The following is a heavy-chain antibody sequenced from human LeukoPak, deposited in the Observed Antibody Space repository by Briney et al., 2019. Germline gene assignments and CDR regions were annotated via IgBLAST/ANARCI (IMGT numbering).Heavy chain of an antibody. CDR1: GGTFSSYA. CDR3: ARDPIPYYDFWSGYYYGMDV. J-gene: IGHJ6*02. V-gene: IGHV1-69*13. CDR2: IIPIFGTA. D-gene: IGHD3-3*01. Sequence: SVKVSCKASGGTFSSYAISWVRQAPGQGLEWMGGIIPIFGTANYAQKFQGRVTITADESTSTAYMELSSLRSEDTAVYYCARDPIPYYDFWSGYYYGMDVWGQGTTVTVSS.